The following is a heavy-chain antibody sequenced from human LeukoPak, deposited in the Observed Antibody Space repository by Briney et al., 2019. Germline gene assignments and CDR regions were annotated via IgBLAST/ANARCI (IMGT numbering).Heavy chain of an antibody. CDR2: IYTSGGT. J-gene: IGHJ5*02. CDR1: GGSISSYY. V-gene: IGHV4-4*07. Sequence: SETLSLICTVSGGSISSYYWSWIRQPAGKGLEWIGRIYTSGGTNYNPSLKSRVTMSVDTSKNQFSLKLSSVTAADTAVYYCARDFYYDSSGYYHNWFDPWGQGTLVTVSS. D-gene: IGHD3-22*01. CDR3: ARDFYYDSSGYYHNWFDP.